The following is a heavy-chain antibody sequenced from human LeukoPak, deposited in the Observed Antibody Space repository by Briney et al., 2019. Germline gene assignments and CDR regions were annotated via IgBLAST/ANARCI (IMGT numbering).Heavy chain of an antibody. J-gene: IGHJ6*02. V-gene: IGHV4-59*08. D-gene: IGHD6-19*01. Sequence: SETLSLTCTVSGGSISSYYWSWIRQPPGKGLEWIGYIYYSGSTNHNPSLKSRVTISVDTSKNQFSLKLSSVTAADTAVYYCARLAVGLYGMDVWGQGTTVTVSS. CDR1: GGSISSYY. CDR3: ARLAVGLYGMDV. CDR2: IYYSGST.